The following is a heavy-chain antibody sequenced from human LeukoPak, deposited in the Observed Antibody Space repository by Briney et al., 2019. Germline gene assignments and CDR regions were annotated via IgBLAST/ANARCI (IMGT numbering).Heavy chain of an antibody. D-gene: IGHD3-3*01. J-gene: IGHJ4*02. CDR2: ISGSGGST. Sequence: GGSLRLSCAASGFTFSSYAMSWVRQAPGKGLEWVSAISGSGGSTYYADSVKGRFTISRDNSKNTLYLQMNSLRADDTAVYYCAKSPLRTRILLDYWGQGTLVTVSS. CDR1: GFTFSSYA. V-gene: IGHV3-23*01. CDR3: AKSPLRTRILLDY.